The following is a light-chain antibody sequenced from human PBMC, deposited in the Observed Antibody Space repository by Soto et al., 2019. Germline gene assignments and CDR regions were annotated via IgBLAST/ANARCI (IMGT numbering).Light chain of an antibody. CDR1: ISNIGTNY. CDR2: RDN. Sequence: QSVLTQPPSVSGTPGQRVTISCSGGISNIGTNYVHWFQQLPGTAPKVLSNRDNQRPSGVPDRFSGSTSGTSASLAISGLRSEDEGEYYCAAWDDTVRSYVFGTGTKVTVL. V-gene: IGLV1-47*01. J-gene: IGLJ1*01. CDR3: AAWDDTVRSYV.